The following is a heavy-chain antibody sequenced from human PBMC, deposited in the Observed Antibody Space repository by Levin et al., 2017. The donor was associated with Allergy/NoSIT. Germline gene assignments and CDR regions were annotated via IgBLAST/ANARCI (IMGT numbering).Heavy chain of an antibody. J-gene: IGHJ4*02. CDR2: IYGGGST. D-gene: IGHD3-10*01. CDR1: GFTVSSNY. CDR3: ARSGAKKYYFDY. V-gene: IGHV3-53*01. Sequence: GGSLRLSCAASGFTVSSNYMSWVRQAPGKGLEWVSVIYGGGSTYYADSVKGRFTISRDSAKNTLYLQMNSLRDEDTAVYYCARSGAKKYYFDYWGQGTLVTVS.